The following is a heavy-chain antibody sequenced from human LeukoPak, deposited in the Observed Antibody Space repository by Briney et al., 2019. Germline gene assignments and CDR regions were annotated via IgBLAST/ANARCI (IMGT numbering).Heavy chain of an antibody. CDR1: GFTFTKYW. CDR2: IHQDGSDK. CDR3: ARGQYDTWSRRGNFDS. V-gene: IGHV3-7*03. J-gene: IGHJ4*02. D-gene: IGHD3-3*01. Sequence: PGGPLRLSCAASGFTFTKYWMSWVRQAPGMGLEWVANIHQDGSDKYYVDSVKGRFTISRDNTKNSLYLQMNSLRAEDTAVFYCARGQYDTWSRRGNFDSWGQGTLVIVSS.